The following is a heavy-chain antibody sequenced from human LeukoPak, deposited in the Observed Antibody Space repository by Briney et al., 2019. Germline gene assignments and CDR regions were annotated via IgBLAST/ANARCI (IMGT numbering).Heavy chain of an antibody. D-gene: IGHD3-16*01. J-gene: IGHJ6*03. CDR3: VRIPGGGKPHMDV. Sequence: GGSLRLSCAASGFTFSSYSMNWVRQAPGKGLEWVSSISSSSSYIYYADSVKGRFTISRDNAKNSLYLQMNSLRAEDTAVYYCVRIPGGGKPHMDVWGKGTTVTVSS. V-gene: IGHV3-21*01. CDR2: ISSSSSYI. CDR1: GFTFSSYS.